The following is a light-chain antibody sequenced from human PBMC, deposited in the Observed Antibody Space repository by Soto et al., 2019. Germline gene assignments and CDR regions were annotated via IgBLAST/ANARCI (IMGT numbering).Light chain of an antibody. J-gene: IGLJ2*01. CDR3: QTWGTGIVV. CDR1: SGHSNYA. CDR2: VNSDGTH. V-gene: IGLV4-69*01. Sequence: QPVLTQSPSASASLGASVKLTCTLSSGHSNYAIAWHQQQPEKGPRYLMKVNSDGTHNKGDGIPDRFSGSSSGAERYLTISSPQSEDEADYYCQTWGTGIVVFGGGTKLTVL.